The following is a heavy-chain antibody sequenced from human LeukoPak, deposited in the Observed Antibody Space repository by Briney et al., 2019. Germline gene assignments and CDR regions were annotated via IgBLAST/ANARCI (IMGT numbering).Heavy chain of an antibody. CDR3: ARGRRGGAAGTIDYYYYYMDV. D-gene: IGHD6-13*01. V-gene: IGHV4-61*02. CDR2: IYTSGST. J-gene: IGHJ6*03. CDR1: GGSISSGSYY. Sequence: TSQTLSLTCTVCGGSISSGSYYWSWIRQPAGKGLEWIGRIYTSGSTNYNPSLESRVTISVDTSKNQFSLKLSSVTAADTAVYYCARGRRGGAAGTIDYYYYYMDVWGKGTTVTISS.